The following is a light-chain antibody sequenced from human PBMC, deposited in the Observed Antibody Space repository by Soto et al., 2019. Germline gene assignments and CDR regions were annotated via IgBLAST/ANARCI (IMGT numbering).Light chain of an antibody. CDR3: QQYGSSPWT. J-gene: IGKJ1*01. CDR1: QSVSSSY. Sequence: EILLTQSPGTLSLSPGERATLSCRASQSVSSSYLAWYQQKPGQAPRLLIYGASSRATGILDRFSGSGSGTDFTLTISRLEPEDFAVYYCQQYGSSPWTFGQGTKVDIK. CDR2: GAS. V-gene: IGKV3-20*01.